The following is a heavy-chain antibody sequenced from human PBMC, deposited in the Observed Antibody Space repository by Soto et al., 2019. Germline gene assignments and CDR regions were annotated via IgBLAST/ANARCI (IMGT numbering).Heavy chain of an antibody. CDR2: IYWDDDK. V-gene: IGHV2-5*02. CDR1: GFSLSTSGVG. Sequence: QITLKESGPTLVKPTQTLTLTCTFSGFSLSTSGVGVGWIRQPPGKALEWLALIYWDDDKRYSPSLKSRLTITKDTSKNQVVLTMTNMDPVDTATYYCAHGVLRFLEWHGGNWFDPWGQGTLVTVSS. CDR3: AHGVLRFLEWHGGNWFDP. J-gene: IGHJ5*02. D-gene: IGHD3-3*01.